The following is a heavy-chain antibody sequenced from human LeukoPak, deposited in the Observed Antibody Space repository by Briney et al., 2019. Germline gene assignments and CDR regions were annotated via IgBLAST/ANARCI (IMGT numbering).Heavy chain of an antibody. CDR3: ATSNDAKIAPFDH. CDR1: GVSMSAYQ. V-gene: IGHV4-4*09. CDR2: INTKGET. D-gene: IGHD2-21*01. Sequence: SETLSLTCTVSGVSMSAYQWSWVRQSPEKGMEWIGCINTKGETSYNPSLKSRVTTSVDTSKSQFSLRLASVTAADTAVYYCATSNDAKIAPFDHWGQGAPVTVSS. J-gene: IGHJ4*02.